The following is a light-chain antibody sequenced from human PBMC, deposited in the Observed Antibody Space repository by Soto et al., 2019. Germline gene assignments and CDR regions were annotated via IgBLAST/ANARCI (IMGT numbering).Light chain of an antibody. Sequence: DIVMTQSPDSLAVSLGERATINCKSSQSVLYSSNNKNYLAWYQQRPGQPPKLLIHWASSRQSGDPDRFSGSGSGSDFTLTISSLQAEDVAVYYCQQYYSTPPTFGGGTKVEIK. CDR2: WAS. J-gene: IGKJ4*01. CDR1: QSVLYSSNNKNY. CDR3: QQYYSTPPT. V-gene: IGKV4-1*01.